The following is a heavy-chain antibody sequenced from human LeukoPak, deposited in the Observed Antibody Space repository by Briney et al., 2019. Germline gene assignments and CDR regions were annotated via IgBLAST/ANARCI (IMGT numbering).Heavy chain of an antibody. Sequence: GASVKLCCKASGYTFTTCYIHWVRDAHGPGLERKGVINPSSGSTTDAQKFQGRVTMTRVTSTSTVYMELSSLRTEDTAVYYCARYSGGRGTNDAFDIWGQGTMVTVSS. V-gene: IGHV1-46*01. CDR2: INPSSGST. CDR1: GYTFTTCY. CDR3: ARYSGGRGTNDAFDI. J-gene: IGHJ3*02. D-gene: IGHD2-8*01.